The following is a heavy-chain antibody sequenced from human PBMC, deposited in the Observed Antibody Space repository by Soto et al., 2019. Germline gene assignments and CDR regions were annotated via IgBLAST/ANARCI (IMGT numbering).Heavy chain of an antibody. CDR1: GFTFSSYA. Sequence: HPGGSLRLSCAASGFTFSSYAMTWARQAPGKGLEWVSTVSGIGGSTYYADSVKGRFTISRDNSKNTLYLQMNSLRAEDTAIYYCAKDGDRSGYASQFDYWGQGTLVTVSS. CDR3: AKDGDRSGYASQFDY. V-gene: IGHV3-23*01. D-gene: IGHD3-22*01. CDR2: VSGIGGST. J-gene: IGHJ4*02.